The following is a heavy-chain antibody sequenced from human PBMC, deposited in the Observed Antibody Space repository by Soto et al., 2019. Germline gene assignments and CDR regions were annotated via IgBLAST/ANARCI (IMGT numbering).Heavy chain of an antibody. V-gene: IGHV2-5*02. CDR2: IYWDDDK. CDR1: GLSLSTSGVG. Sequence: QITLKESGPTLVKPTQTLTLTCTFSGLSLSTSGVGVGWFRQPPGKALEWLALIYWDDDKRYSPSLKSRLITTKDTSKNPVVLTMTNMDSVDTASYSCAHTSTWLVSRGDFDYWGQGTLVTVSS. J-gene: IGHJ4*02. CDR3: AHTSTWLVSRGDFDY. D-gene: IGHD6-6*01.